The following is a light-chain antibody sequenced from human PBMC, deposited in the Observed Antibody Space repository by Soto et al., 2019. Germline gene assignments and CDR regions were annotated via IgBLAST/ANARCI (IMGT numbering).Light chain of an antibody. CDR2: DAS. Sequence: DIQMTQFPSTLSASVGDRVTITCRASQTTNTWLAWYQQKPGTAPKLLIYDASSLEGGVPSRFSASGSGTEFTLTISSLQRDDLGTYDCQQYISYPSSLGQGTNVDIK. V-gene: IGKV1-5*01. J-gene: IGKJ2*03. CDR1: QTTNTW. CDR3: QQYISYPSS.